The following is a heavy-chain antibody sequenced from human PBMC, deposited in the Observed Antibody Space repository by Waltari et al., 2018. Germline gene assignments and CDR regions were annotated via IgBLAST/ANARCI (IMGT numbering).Heavy chain of an antibody. V-gene: IGHV4-4*02. Sequence: QVQLQESGHGLVKPSGTLSLTCAVSGDSISGNYWWSWVRQSPEKGLEWIGQVHHSGKTHYNPSRQSRVTRSVDKPKNQFSLNLNSVTAADTAVYYCAGDRAIGLFFDYWGRGTLVTVSS. D-gene: IGHD2-2*01. CDR1: GDSISGNYW. CDR3: AGDRAIGLFFDY. J-gene: IGHJ4*02. CDR2: VHHSGKT.